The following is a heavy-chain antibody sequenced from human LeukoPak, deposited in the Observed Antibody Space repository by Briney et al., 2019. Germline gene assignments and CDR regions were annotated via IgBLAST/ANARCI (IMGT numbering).Heavy chain of an antibody. Sequence: GGSLRLFCAASGFTFSSYWMSWVRQAPGKGLEWVANIKQDGSEKYYVDSVKGRFTISRDNAKNTLYLQMNSLRAEDTAVYYCANIVVVPAAMFDYWGQGTLVTVSS. J-gene: IGHJ4*02. CDR1: GFTFSSYW. CDR3: ANIVVVPAAMFDY. V-gene: IGHV3-7*03. CDR2: IKQDGSEK. D-gene: IGHD2-2*01.